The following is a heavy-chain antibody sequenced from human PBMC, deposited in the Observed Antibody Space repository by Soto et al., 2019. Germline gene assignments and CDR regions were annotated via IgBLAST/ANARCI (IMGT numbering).Heavy chain of an antibody. J-gene: IGHJ4*02. CDR3: ATLGTPIDSNFPTID. V-gene: IGHV1-18*01. Sequence: QVQLVQSGAEVKKPGASVKVSCKASGYTFTSYGISWVRQAPGQGLEWMGWISAYNGNTNYAQKLQGRVTMTTDTTTSTAYMELRSLRSDDTAVYYCATLGTPIDSNFPTIDGGQGTLVTVSS. D-gene: IGHD4-4*01. CDR2: ISAYNGNT. CDR1: GYTFTSYG.